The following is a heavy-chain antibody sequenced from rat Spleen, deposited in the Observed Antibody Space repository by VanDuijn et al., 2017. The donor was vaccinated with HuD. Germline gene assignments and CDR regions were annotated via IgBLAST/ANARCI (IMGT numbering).Heavy chain of an antibody. CDR1: GFSLTSYH. D-gene: IGHD1-2*01. V-gene: IGHV2-27*01. J-gene: IGHJ2*01. Sequence: QVQLKESEPDLVQPSQTLSLTCTVSGFSLTSYHVHWVRQPPGKGLEWMGRIQSGGSTDYNSALKSRLSISRDTSKSQIYLKMNSLQTEDTATYFCARADVAGLSTDGIWGQGIMVTVSS. CDR3: ARADVAGLSTDGI. CDR2: IQSGGST.